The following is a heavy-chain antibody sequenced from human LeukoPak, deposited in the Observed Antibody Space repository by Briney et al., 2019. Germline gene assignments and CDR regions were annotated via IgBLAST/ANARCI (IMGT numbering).Heavy chain of an antibody. Sequence: SETLSLTCTVSGGSISSSSYYWGWTRQPPGKGLEWIGSIYYSGSTYYNPSLKGRVTISVDTPKNQFSLQLSCVTAADMAVYYCARREAPNYYFDYWGQGTLVTVSS. D-gene: IGHD5-24*01. CDR2: IYYSGST. CDR1: GGSISSSSYY. J-gene: IGHJ4*02. CDR3: ARREAPNYYFDY. V-gene: IGHV4-39*01.